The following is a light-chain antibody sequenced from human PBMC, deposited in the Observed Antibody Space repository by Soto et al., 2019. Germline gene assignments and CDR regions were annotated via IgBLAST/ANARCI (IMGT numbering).Light chain of an antibody. Sequence: QSALTQPASVSGSPGQSITISCTGTSSDIGAYNFVSWYQQHPGKAPKLMLYDVNIRPSAVSNRFSGSKSGNTASLTISGLQAEDEADYYCTSWTTSTTMIFGGGTQLTVL. J-gene: IGLJ2*01. CDR1: SSDIGAYNF. V-gene: IGLV2-14*03. CDR3: TSWTTSTTMI. CDR2: DVN.